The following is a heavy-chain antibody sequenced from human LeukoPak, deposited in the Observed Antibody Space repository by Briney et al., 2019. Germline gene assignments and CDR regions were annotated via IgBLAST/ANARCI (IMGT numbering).Heavy chain of an antibody. V-gene: IGHV1-69*05. CDR2: IIPIFGTA. CDR3: ARGDYYDSSGYLPRGEYFDY. CDR1: GGTFSSYA. D-gene: IGHD3-22*01. J-gene: IGHJ4*02. Sequence: ASVKVSCKASGGTFSSYAISWVRQAPGQGLEWMGGIIPIFGTANYAQKFQGRVTITTDESTSAAYMELSSLRSEDTAVYYCARGDYYDSSGYLPRGEYFDYWGQGTLVTVSS.